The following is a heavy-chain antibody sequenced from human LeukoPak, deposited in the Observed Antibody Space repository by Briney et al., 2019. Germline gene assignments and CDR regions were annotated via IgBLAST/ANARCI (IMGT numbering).Heavy chain of an antibody. CDR2: ISYDGSNK. D-gene: IGHD4-17*01. V-gene: IGHV3-30*18. CDR3: AKASYGFDP. CDR1: GFTFSSYG. Sequence: SLRLSCAASGFTFSSYGMHWVRQAPGKGLEWVAVISYDGSNKYYADTVKSRFSISRDNSKNTLYLQINSLRAEDTAVYYCAKASYGFDPWGQGTLVTVSS. J-gene: IGHJ5*02.